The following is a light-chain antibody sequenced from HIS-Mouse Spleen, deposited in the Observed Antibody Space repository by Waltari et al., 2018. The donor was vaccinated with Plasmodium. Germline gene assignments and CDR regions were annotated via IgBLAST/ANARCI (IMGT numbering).Light chain of an antibody. CDR2: AAS. V-gene: IGKV1-8*01. J-gene: IGKJ2*01. CDR1: QCISSY. CDR3: QQYYSYPYT. Sequence: AIRMTQSPSSFSASTGDRVTITCRASQCISSYLAWYQQKPGKAPKLLIYAASTLQSGVPSRVSGSGSGTDFTLTISCLQSEDFATYYCQQYYSYPYTFGQGTKLEIK.